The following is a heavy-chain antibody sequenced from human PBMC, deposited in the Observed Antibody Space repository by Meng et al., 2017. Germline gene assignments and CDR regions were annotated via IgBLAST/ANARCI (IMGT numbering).Heavy chain of an antibody. CDR1: CYTFTSYG. CDR2: ISAYNGNT. D-gene: IGHD6-6*01. V-gene: IGHV1-18*01. Sequence: QGHLVQAGGEVKKPGASVKGSCQASCYTFTSYGISWVRQAPGQGLEWMGWISAYNGNTNYAQKLQGRVTMTTDTSTSTAYMELRSLRSDDTAVYYCARLLRPYSSSSNFDYWGQGTLVTVSS. CDR3: ARLLRPYSSSSNFDY. J-gene: IGHJ4*02.